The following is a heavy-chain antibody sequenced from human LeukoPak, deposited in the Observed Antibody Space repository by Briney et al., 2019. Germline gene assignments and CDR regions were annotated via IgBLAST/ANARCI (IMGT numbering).Heavy chain of an antibody. D-gene: IGHD3-9*01. V-gene: IGHV3-11*01. Sequence: GGSLRLSCAASGFSFSDYYMSWIRQAPGKGLEWISYISSSGNPIFYADSVKGRFTISRDDAKNSLYLQVSSLRAEDTAVYYCARGATAYYDPWTSWGQGTLVTVSS. CDR2: ISSSGNPI. J-gene: IGHJ4*02. CDR3: ARGATAYYDPWTS. CDR1: GFSFSDYY.